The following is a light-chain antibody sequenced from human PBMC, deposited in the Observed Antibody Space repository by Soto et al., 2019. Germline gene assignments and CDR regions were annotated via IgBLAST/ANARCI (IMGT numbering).Light chain of an antibody. CDR2: KAS. CDR3: QQYNSHPLT. CDR1: QSISSW. J-gene: IGKJ4*01. V-gene: IGKV1-5*03. Sequence: DIQMTQSPSTLSASVGDRVTITCRASQSISSWLAWYQQKPGKAPKLLIYKASTLESGVPSTFSGSGSGTEFTLTISSLQPDDFATYYCQQYNSHPLTFGGGTKVEIK.